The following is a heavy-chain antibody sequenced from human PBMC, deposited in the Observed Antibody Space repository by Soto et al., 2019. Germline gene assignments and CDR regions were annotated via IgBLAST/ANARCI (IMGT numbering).Heavy chain of an antibody. CDR1: GDSVSSNSAA. CDR2: TYYQAKWYN. J-gene: IGHJ6*02. V-gene: IGHV6-1*01. Sequence: SQTLSLTCAISGDSVSSNSAAWNWVRQSPSRGLEWLGRTYYQAKWYNDYAVSVKSRITNNPDTAKMQCSLQLNSVTPEDTAVYYCARVGVRDTVVVSATYFDCCRMDFWGQGTMVTVSS. CDR3: ARVGVRDTVVVSATYFDCCRMDF. D-gene: IGHD2-15*01.